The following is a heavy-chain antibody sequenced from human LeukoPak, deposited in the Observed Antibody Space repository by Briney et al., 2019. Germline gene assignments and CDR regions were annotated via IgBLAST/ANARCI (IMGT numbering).Heavy chain of an antibody. CDR3: YFGY. D-gene: IGHD5-18*01. J-gene: IGHJ4*02. Sequence: PGGSLRLSCAASGFTFSSYWMHWVRQAPGTGLMWVSRINSDGSSTTYADSVKGRFSISRDNAKNTLYLQMNSQQFARYINPKYYFGYWGQGTLVTVSS. CDR2: INSDGSST. CDR1: GFTFSSYW. V-gene: IGHV3-74*01.